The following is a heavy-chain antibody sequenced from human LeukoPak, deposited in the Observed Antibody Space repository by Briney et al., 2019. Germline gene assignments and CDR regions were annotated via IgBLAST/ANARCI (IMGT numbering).Heavy chain of an antibody. CDR2: TYTSGST. V-gene: IGHV4-61*02. CDR3: TQGGELMNY. Sequence: SSQTLSLTCTASGASVSSGNYYWPWIRQPAGKGLEWIGRTYTSGSTNYNPSLKSRVTISIDASKNQFSLRLSSVTAADTAVYYGTQGGELMNYWGQGTLVTVSS. D-gene: IGHD1-26*01. CDR1: GASVSSGNYY. J-gene: IGHJ4*02.